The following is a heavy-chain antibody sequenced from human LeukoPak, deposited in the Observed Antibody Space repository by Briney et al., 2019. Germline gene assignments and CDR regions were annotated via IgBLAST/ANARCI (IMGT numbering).Heavy chain of an antibody. V-gene: IGHV1-18*01. D-gene: IGHD4-17*01. CDR1: GYTFTSYG. Sequence: GASVKVSCKASGYTFTSYGISWVRQAPGQGLEWMGWISAYNGNTNYAQKLQGRVTMTTDTSTSTAYMELSSLRSEDTAVYYCAREETTVIYFDYWGQGTLVTVSS. CDR2: ISAYNGNT. J-gene: IGHJ4*02. CDR3: AREETTVIYFDY.